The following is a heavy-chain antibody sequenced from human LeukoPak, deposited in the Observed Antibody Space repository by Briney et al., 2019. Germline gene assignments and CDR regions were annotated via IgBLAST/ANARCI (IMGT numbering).Heavy chain of an antibody. CDR1: GYSFTSYW. D-gene: IGHD3-3*01. Sequence: GESLKISCKGSGYSFTSYWIGWVRQMPGKGLEWMGIIYPGDSDTRYSPSFQGQVTISADKSISTAYLQWSSLKASDTAMYYCARLPGDFWSGPNYYYYYMDVWGKGTTVTVFS. CDR2: IYPGDSDT. CDR3: ARLPGDFWSGPNYYYYYMDV. V-gene: IGHV5-51*01. J-gene: IGHJ6*03.